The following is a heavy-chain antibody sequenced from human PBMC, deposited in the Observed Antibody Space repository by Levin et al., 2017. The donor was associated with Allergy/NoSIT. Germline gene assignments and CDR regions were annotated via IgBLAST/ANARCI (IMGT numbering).Heavy chain of an antibody. V-gene: IGHV3-23*01. Sequence: GESLKISCAASGFTFSTYAMSWVRQAPGDGLEWVSTISNSGTRTYYADSVRGRFTISRDNSKNTVYLQMNSLRAEDTALYFCAKDRGSIFGDQWGQGTLVTVSA. CDR3: AKDRGSIFGDQ. CDR2: ISNSGTRT. D-gene: IGHD3-3*01. J-gene: IGHJ4*02. CDR1: GFTFSTYA.